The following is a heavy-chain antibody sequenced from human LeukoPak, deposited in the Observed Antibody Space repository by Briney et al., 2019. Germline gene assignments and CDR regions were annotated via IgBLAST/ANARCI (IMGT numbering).Heavy chain of an antibody. CDR3: ARVHSSGSVY. D-gene: IGHD6-19*01. CDR1: GFTFSSYE. CDR2: ISSSGSTI. V-gene: IGHV3-48*03. J-gene: IGHJ4*02. Sequence: GGSLRLSCAASGFTFSSYEMNWVCQAPGKGLEWVSYISSSGSTIYYADSVKGRFTISRDNAKNSLYLQMNSLRAEDTAVYYCARVHSSGSVYWGQGTLVTVSS.